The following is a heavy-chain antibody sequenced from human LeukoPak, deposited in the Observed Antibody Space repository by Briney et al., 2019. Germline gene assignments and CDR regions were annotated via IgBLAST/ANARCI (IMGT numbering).Heavy chain of an antibody. CDR1: GFTFDDYA. CDR3: AKKGWFGELVGWFSDY. V-gene: IGHV3-7*03. D-gene: IGHD3-10*01. J-gene: IGHJ4*02. Sequence: GGSLRLSCAASGFTFDDYAMHWVRQAPGKGLEWVANIKQDGSEKYYVDSVKGRFTISRDNARNSLYLQMNSLRAEDTAVYYCAKKGWFGELVGWFSDYWGQGTLVTVSS. CDR2: IKQDGSEK.